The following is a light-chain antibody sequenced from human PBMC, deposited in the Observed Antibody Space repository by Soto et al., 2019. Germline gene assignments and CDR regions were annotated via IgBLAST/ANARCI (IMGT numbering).Light chain of an antibody. CDR2: DAS. J-gene: IGKJ4*02. CDR3: EPYNSYWT. CDR1: QSISGG. V-gene: IGKV1-5*01. Sequence: KQSVFTVSVYLRDIDTMTLRARQSISGGVSWYQQKVGKAPKLLIYDASTLQTGVASRFSGSMSGTEFTLTISGQQHDGSPAYCREPYNSYWTSAAGTKVDIK.